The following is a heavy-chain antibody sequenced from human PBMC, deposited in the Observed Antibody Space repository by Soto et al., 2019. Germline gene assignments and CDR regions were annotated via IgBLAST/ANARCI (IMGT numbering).Heavy chain of an antibody. CDR2: IIPIFGTA. Sequence: GASVKVSCKASGGTFSSYAISWVRQAPGQGLEWMGGIIPIFGTANYAQKFQGRVTITADESTSAAYMELSSLRSEDTAVYYCSRGRPGRHCTTGVCYHFDYWGQGTLVTVSS. CDR3: SRGRPGRHCTTGVCYHFDY. D-gene: IGHD2-8*01. CDR1: GGTFSSYA. J-gene: IGHJ4*02. V-gene: IGHV1-69*13.